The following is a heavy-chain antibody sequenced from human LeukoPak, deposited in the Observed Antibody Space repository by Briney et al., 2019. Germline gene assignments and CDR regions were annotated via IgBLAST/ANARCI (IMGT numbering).Heavy chain of an antibody. J-gene: IGHJ4*02. D-gene: IGHD3-10*01. CDR3: ARGVRGVIYYFDY. CDR2: IYHSGST. CDR1: GYSINSGYY. V-gene: IGHV4-38-2*02. Sequence: SETLSLTCTVSGYSINSGYYWGWIRQPPGKGLEWIGSIYHSGSTYYNPSLKSRVTISVDTSKNQFSLKLSSVTAADTAVYYCARGVRGVIYYFDYWGQGTLVTVSS.